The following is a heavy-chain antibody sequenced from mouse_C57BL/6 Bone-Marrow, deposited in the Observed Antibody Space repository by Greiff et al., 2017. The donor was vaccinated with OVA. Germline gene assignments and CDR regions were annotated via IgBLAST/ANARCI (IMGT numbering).Heavy chain of an antibody. J-gene: IGHJ3*01. CDR2: IYPGDGDT. V-gene: IGHV1-82*01. D-gene: IGHD3-2*02. Sequence: VKLMESGPELVKPGASVKISCKASGYAFSSSWMNWVKQRPGKGLEWIGRIYPGDGDTNYNGKFKGKATLTADKSSSTAYMQLSSLTSEDSAVYFCAIDSSGSFFAYWGQGTLVTVSA. CDR3: AIDSSGSFFAY. CDR1: GYAFSSSW.